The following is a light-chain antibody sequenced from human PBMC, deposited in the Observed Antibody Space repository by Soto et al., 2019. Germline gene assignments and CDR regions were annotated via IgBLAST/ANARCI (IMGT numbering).Light chain of an antibody. CDR1: SSDVGGYSY. V-gene: IGLV2-14*01. CDR2: DVS. J-gene: IGLJ1*01. CDR3: SSYTISNTLV. Sequence: QSVLTQPASVSGSPGQSITISCPGTSSDVGGYSYVSWYQQYPGKAPKLMIYDVSNRPSGVSNRFSGSKSGNTASLTISGLQAEDEADYYCSSYTISNTLVFGSGTKVTVL.